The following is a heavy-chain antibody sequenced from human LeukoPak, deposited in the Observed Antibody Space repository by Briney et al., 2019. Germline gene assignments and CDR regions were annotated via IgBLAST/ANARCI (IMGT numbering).Heavy chain of an antibody. CDR3: AKGRTNDY. J-gene: IGHJ4*02. V-gene: IGHV3-23*01. CDR2: ISDTGGNT. Sequence: GGSLRLSCAASGFTFSTYVMSWVRQTPEKGLEWVSAISDTGGNTFYADSAKGRFTISRDNSKNTLYLQMNSLRAEDTAIYYCAKGRTNDYWGQGTLVTVSS. D-gene: IGHD1/OR15-1a*01. CDR1: GFTFSTYV.